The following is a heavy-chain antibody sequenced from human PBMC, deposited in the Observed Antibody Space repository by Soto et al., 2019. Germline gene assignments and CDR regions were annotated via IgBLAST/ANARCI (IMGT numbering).Heavy chain of an antibody. V-gene: IGHV4-59*01. CDR2: IYYSGTT. CDR1: GDSMSSYY. D-gene: IGHD5-12*01. J-gene: IGHJ3*02. CDR3: ARAPRRGYSGYSTPAAFDI. Sequence: SETLSLTCTVSGDSMSSYYWTWIRQPPGKGLECIGYIYYSGTTNYNPSLKGRVTISVDTSKNQLSLKLSSVTAADTAVYYCARAPRRGYSGYSTPAAFDIWGQGTTVTVSS.